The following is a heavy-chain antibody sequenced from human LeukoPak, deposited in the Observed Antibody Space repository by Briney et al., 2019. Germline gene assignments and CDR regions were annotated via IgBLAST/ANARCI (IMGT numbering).Heavy chain of an antibody. CDR3: ARAQSG. V-gene: IGHV3-30*03. J-gene: IGHJ4*02. CDR1: GFTFSSYS. Sequence: GSLRLSCAASGFTFSSYSMNWVRPAPGKGLEWVAVISYDGSNKYYADSVKGRFTISRDNSKNTLYLQMNSLRAEDTAVYYCARAQSGWGQGTLVTVSS. D-gene: IGHD1-26*01. CDR2: ISYDGSNK.